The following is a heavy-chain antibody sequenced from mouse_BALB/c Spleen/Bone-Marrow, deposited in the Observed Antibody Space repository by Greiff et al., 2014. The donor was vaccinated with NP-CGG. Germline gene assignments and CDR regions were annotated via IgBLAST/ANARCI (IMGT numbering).Heavy chain of an antibody. CDR2: INPSNGGT. J-gene: IGHJ3*01. V-gene: IGHV1S81*02. CDR3: TRGFAY. CDR1: GYIFTSYY. Sequence: VKLVESXAELVKPGASVKLSCKASGYIFTSYYMYWVKQRPGQGLEWIGEINPSNGGTNFNEKFKSKATLTVDKSSSTAYMQLSNLTSEDSAAYYCTRGFAYWGQGTLVTVSA.